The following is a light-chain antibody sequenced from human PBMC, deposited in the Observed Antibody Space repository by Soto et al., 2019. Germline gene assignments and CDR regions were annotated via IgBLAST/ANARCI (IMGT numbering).Light chain of an antibody. J-gene: IGKJ1*01. Sequence: EIVLTQSPGTLSLSPGERATLSCRASQSVSSSYLAWCQQKPGQAPRLLIYGASSRATGIPDRFSGSGSGTDFTFTISRLEPEDFAVYYCLQYGNSPAWTFGQGTKVEIK. CDR2: GAS. CDR3: LQYGNSPAWT. CDR1: QSVSSSY. V-gene: IGKV3-20*01.